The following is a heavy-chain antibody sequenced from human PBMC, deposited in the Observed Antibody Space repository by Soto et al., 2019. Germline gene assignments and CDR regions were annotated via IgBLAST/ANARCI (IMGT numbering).Heavy chain of an antibody. CDR1: GFTFSSYA. J-gene: IGHJ4*02. CDR3: ARDEGNIVVMPIDY. CDR2: ISYDGSNK. D-gene: IGHD3-22*01. V-gene: IGHV3-30-3*01. Sequence: GGSLRLSCAASGFTFSSYAMHWVRQAPGKGLEWVAVISYDGSNKYYADSVKGRFTISRDNSKNTLYLQMNSLRAEDTAVYYCARDEGNIVVMPIDYWGQGTLVTVSS.